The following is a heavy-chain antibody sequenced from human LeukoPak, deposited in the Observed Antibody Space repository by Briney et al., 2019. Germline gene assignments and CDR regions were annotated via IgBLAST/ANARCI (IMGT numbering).Heavy chain of an antibody. J-gene: IGHJ4*02. CDR1: GYTFTSYD. Sequence: ASVKVSCKASGYTFTSYDINWVRQATGQGLEWMGWMNPNSGNKGYAQKFQGRVTMTRNTSISTAYMELSRLGSEDTAVYYWARGRYCGGDRYGAGAQLDYWGQGTLVTVS. D-gene: IGHD2-21*02. V-gene: IGHV1-8*01. CDR3: ARGRYCGGDRYGAGAQLDY. CDR2: MNPNSGNK.